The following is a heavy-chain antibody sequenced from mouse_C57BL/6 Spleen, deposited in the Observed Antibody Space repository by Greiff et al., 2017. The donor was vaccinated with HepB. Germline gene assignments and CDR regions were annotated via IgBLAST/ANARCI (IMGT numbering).Heavy chain of an antibody. Sequence: EVKLVESGPELVKPGASVKISCKASGYTFTDYYMNWVKQSHGKSLEWIGDINPNNGGTSYNQKFKGKATLTVHKSSSTAYMELRSLTSEDSAVYYCARRVYYSNYEYYAMDYWGQGTSVTVSS. CDR1: GYTFTDYY. V-gene: IGHV1-26*01. D-gene: IGHD2-5*01. CDR3: ARRVYYSNYEYYAMDY. CDR2: INPNNGGT. J-gene: IGHJ4*01.